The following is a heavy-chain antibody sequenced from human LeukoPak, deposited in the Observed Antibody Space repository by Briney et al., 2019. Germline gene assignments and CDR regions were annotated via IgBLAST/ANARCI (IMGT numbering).Heavy chain of an antibody. CDR1: GFTFSSYG. CDR3: ARSAGVAVASPDY. Sequence: GGSLRLSCAASGFTFSSYGMHWVRQAPGKGLEWVAFIRYDGSNKYYADSVKGRFTISRDNSKNTLYLQMNSLRAEDTAVYYCARSAGVAVASPDYWGQGTLVTVSS. V-gene: IGHV3-30*02. J-gene: IGHJ4*02. CDR2: IRYDGSNK. D-gene: IGHD6-19*01.